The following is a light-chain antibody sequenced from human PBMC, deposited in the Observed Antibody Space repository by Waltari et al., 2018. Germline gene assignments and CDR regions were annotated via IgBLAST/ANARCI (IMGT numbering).Light chain of an antibody. V-gene: IGKV3-20*01. J-gene: IGKJ1*01. CDR3: RKYGTLPAT. CDR2: DAA. CDR1: QRISKY. Sequence: EIMFSQSPGTLSLSPGERATLSCRARQRISKYLAWYKQKPGQAPRLLIYDAASRATGSPDRFGGSGYGTDFSHTISRMEPEDSVVYYCRKYGTLPATFGEGTKVEIK.